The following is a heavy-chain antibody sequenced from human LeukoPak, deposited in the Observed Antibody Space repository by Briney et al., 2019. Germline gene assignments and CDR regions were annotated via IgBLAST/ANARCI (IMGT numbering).Heavy chain of an antibody. V-gene: IGHV3-23*01. Sequence: GRSLRLSCAASGFTFSSYAMHWVRQAPGKGLEWVSAISPSGGDTYYADSVKGRFTISRDNSKSTLYLQMNSLRAEDTAVYYCAKRIPYSSSSVYFDYWGQGALVTVSS. CDR2: ISPSGGDT. CDR1: GFTFSSYA. D-gene: IGHD6-6*01. CDR3: AKRIPYSSSSVYFDY. J-gene: IGHJ4*02.